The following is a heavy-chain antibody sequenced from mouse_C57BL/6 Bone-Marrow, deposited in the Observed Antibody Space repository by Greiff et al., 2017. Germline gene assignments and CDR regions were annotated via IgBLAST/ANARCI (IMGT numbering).Heavy chain of an antibody. CDR2: IDPSDSYT. Sequence: QVQLQQPGAELVKPGASVKLSCKASGYTFTSYWMQWVKQRPGQGLEWIGEIDPSDSYTNYNQKFKGKATLTVDTSSSIAYMQLSSLTSEDSAVYYCARQESYWGQGTTLTVSS. V-gene: IGHV1-50*01. CDR3: ARQESY. CDR1: GYTFTSYW. J-gene: IGHJ2*01.